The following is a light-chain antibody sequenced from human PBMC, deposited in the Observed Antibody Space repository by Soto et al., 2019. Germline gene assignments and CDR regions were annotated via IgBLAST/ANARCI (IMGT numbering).Light chain of an antibody. V-gene: IGKV1-39*01. CDR1: ETITDF. J-gene: IGKJ4*01. CDR3: QQNFSPFVT. CDR2: SAS. Sequence: DIQMTQSPPSLSASVGDRGTITCRARETITDFLNWYQLKPGKAPKLLIYSASNLHPGVPSRFSGSGYGTDFTLALSGLQHEDSETYYCQQNFSPFVTLGAGTKVEV.